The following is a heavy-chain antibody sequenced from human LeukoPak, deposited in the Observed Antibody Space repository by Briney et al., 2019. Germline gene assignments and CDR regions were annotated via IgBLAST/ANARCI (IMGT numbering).Heavy chain of an antibody. Sequence: GGSLRLSCAASGFTFSSHGMNWVRQAPGKGLEWISGISPSADITYYADSVKGRFTISRDNSEHTAYLHMSSLRAGDTAVYFCAKDDAWLQFNDWGQGSLVTVSS. CDR2: ISPSADIT. CDR1: GFTFSSHG. CDR3: AKDDAWLQFND. D-gene: IGHD5-24*01. J-gene: IGHJ4*02. V-gene: IGHV3-23*01.